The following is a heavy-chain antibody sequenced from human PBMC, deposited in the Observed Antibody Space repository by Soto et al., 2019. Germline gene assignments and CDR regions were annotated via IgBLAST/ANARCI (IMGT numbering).Heavy chain of an antibody. D-gene: IGHD5-12*01. CDR3: AKPFGYSGYDSRDAFDY. Sequence: SVKVSCKASGGTFSSYAISWVRQAPGQGLEWMGGIIPIFGTANYAQKFQGRVTITADESTSTAYMELSSLRSEDTAVYYCAKPFGYSGYDSRDAFDYWGQGTLVTVSS. CDR2: IIPIFGTA. V-gene: IGHV1-69*13. CDR1: GGTFSSYA. J-gene: IGHJ4*02.